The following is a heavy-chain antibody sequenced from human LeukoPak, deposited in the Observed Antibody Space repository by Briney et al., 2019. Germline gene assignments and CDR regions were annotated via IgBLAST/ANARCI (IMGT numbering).Heavy chain of an antibody. D-gene: IGHD4-17*01. J-gene: IGHJ5*02. CDR1: GGSFSGYY. V-gene: IGHV4-34*01. CDR3: AKDRQTTVTGWFDP. CDR2: IDHSGST. Sequence: SETLSLTCAVYGGSFSGYYWSWIRQPPGKGLEWIGEIDHSGSTNYNPSLKSRVTISVDTSKNQFSLKLSSVTAADTAVYYCAKDRQTTVTGWFDPWGQGTLVTVSS.